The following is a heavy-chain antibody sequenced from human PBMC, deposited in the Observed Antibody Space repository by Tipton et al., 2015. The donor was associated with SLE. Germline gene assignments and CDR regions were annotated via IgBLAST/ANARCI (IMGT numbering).Heavy chain of an antibody. V-gene: IGHV4-39*01. J-gene: IGHJ3*02. CDR1: GGSISSSSYY. CDR2: IYYSGST. CDR3: ARHSQNVLLWFGESGDALEI. Sequence: TLSLTCTVSGGSISSSSYYWGWIRPPPGKGLEWIGGIYYSGSTDYNPSLKSRFPISVDTSKNQFSLKLSSVTAADTAVYYCARHSQNVLLWFGESGDALEIWGQGTMVTVSS. D-gene: IGHD3-10*01.